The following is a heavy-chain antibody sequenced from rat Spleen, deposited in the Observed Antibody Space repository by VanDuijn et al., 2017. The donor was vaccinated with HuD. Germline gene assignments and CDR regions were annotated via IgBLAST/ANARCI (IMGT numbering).Heavy chain of an antibody. J-gene: IGHJ4*01. CDR1: GFTFSGYA. D-gene: IGHD1-4*01. V-gene: IGHV5-17*01. Sequence: EVQLVESGGGLVQPGNSLKLSCAASGFTFSGYAMAWVRQSPKKGLEWVATIIYDGSSTYYRGSVKGRFTISRDNAKSTLYLQMNSLTSEDTATYYCARPGITSYVMDAWGQGASVTVSS. CDR3: ARPGITSYVMDA. CDR2: IIYDGSST.